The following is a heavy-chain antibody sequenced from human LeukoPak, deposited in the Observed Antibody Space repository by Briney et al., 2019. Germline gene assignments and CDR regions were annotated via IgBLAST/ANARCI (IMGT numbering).Heavy chain of an antibody. D-gene: IGHD1-26*01. V-gene: IGHV5-51*01. Sequence: NAGESLKISCKGSGYNFTTYWIGWVRQMPGKGLEWMGIIYPGDSDTRYSPSFQGQVTISGDKSINTAYLQWSSLKASDTAMYCCARRASYPYYFDYWGQGTLVTVSS. J-gene: IGHJ4*02. CDR3: ARRASYPYYFDY. CDR1: GYNFTTYW. CDR2: IYPGDSDT.